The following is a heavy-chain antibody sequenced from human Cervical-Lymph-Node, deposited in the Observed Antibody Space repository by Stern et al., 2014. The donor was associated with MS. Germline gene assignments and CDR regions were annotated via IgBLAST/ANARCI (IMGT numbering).Heavy chain of an antibody. CDR2: IIPIFGTA. CDR3: ARVGGYDSHFDY. V-gene: IGHV1-69*01. D-gene: IGHD5-12*01. CDR1: GGTFSSYA. Sequence: VQLVESEPEVKKPGSSVTVSCKASGGTFSSYAISWVRQAPGQGLEWMGGIIPIFGTANYAQKCQGRVTITADESTSTAYMELSSLRSEDTAVYYCARVGGYDSHFDYWGQGTLVTVSS. J-gene: IGHJ4*02.